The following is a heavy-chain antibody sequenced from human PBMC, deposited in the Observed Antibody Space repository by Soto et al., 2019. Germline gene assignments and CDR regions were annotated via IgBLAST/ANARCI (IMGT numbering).Heavy chain of an antibody. Sequence: GGSLRLSCAASEFTFSDYYMSWIRQAPGKGLEWVSYISSTSSTIYYADSVQGRFTVSRDNAKNSVYLQMNSLRAEDTAVYYCARNRGRGYGMDVWGQGTTVTVSS. CDR3: ARNRGRGYGMDV. D-gene: IGHD3-10*01. CDR1: EFTFSDYY. J-gene: IGHJ6*02. V-gene: IGHV3-11*01. CDR2: ISSTSSTI.